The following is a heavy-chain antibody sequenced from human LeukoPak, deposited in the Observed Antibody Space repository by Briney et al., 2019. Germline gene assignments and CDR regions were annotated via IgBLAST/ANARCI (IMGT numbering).Heavy chain of an antibody. D-gene: IGHD6-13*01. CDR2: IYYSGST. Sequence: SETLSLTCTVSGGSISSGSYYWGWIRQPPGKGLEWIGNIYYSGSTYYNPSLKSRVTISEDTSKNQFSLELSSVTAADTAVYYCARRSSSWYSKIDSWGQGTLVTVSS. V-gene: IGHV4-39*01. CDR3: ARRSSSWYSKIDS. J-gene: IGHJ4*02. CDR1: GGSISSGSYY.